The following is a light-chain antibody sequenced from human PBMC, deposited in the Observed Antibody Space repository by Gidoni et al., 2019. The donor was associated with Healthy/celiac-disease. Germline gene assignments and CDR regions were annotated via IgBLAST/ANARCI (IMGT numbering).Light chain of an antibody. V-gene: IGKV1-5*03. CDR2: KAS. J-gene: IGKJ1*01. CDR1: QSISSW. Sequence: DIQMTQSPSTLSASVGDRVTNTCRASQSISSWLAWYQQKPGKAPKLLIYKASSLESGVPSRFSGSGSGTEFTLTISSLQPDDFATYYCQQYNSYSGTFGQGTKVEI. CDR3: QQYNSYSGT.